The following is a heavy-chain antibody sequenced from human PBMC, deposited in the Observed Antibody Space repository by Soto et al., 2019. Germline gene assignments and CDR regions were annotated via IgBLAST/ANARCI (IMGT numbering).Heavy chain of an antibody. V-gene: IGHV2-70*01. CDR2: IDWDDDK. CDR1: GVSLSTSGMC. Sequence: TLVNPTQTLTLPCTFSGVSLSTSGMCVSWIRQPPGKALEWLALIDWDDDKYYSTSLKTRLTISKDTSKNQVVLTMTNMDPVDTATYYCAWNXKGPLDGITGTLDAFDIWGQGTMVTVSS. J-gene: IGHJ3*02. D-gene: IGHD1-20*01. CDR3: AWNXKGPLDGITGTLDAFDI.